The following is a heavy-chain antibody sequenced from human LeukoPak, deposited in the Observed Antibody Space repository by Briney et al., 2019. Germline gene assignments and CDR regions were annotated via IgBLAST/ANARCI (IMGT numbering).Heavy chain of an antibody. CDR3: AKDRLPDGRWSLDY. CDR2: ITASGGST. J-gene: IGHJ4*02. Sequence: PGGSLRLSCAASGFTFSNNAMSWVRQAPGKGLEWVSTITASGGSTYYADSVKGRFTISRDNSRNILYLQMNSLRAEDTALYYCAKDRLPDGRWSLDYWGQGTLVTVSS. D-gene: IGHD6-13*01. CDR1: GFTFSNNA. V-gene: IGHV3-23*01.